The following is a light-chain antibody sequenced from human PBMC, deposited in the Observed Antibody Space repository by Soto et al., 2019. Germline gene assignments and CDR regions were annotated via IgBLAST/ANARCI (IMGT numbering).Light chain of an antibody. CDR3: QQLNSYPPT. J-gene: IGKJ5*01. Sequence: AIRMTQSPSSFSASTGDRVTITYRASQGISSYLAWYQQKPGKAPKLLIYAASTLQSGVPSRFSGSGSGTEFTLTISSLQPEDFATYYCQQLNSYPPTFGQGTRLEIK. CDR1: QGISSY. CDR2: AAS. V-gene: IGKV1-8*01.